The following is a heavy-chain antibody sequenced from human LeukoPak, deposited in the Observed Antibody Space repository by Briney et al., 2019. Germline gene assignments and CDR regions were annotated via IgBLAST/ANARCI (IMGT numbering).Heavy chain of an antibody. CDR3: ARYGDYSNWFDP. Sequence: SETLSLTCTVSGGSISSGSYYWSWIRQPAGKGLEWIGRIYTSGSTNYNPSLKSRVTISVDTSKNQFSLKLSSVTAADTAVYYCARYGDYSNWFDPWGQGTLVTVSS. CDR2: IYTSGST. CDR1: GGSISSGSYY. D-gene: IGHD4-17*01. J-gene: IGHJ5*02. V-gene: IGHV4-61*02.